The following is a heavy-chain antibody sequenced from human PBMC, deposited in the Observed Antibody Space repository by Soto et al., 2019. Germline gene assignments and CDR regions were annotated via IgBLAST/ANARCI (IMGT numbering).Heavy chain of an antibody. CDR2: INRRSGNA. J-gene: IGHJ4*02. CDR3: ARISSASSGWLPDY. CDR1: RYLFASHN. D-gene: IGHD6-19*01. Sequence: SVKVTCKASRYLFASHNIHWVREAPGQGLEWMGEINRRSGNAGYDQKFQGRVTMTSDTSTTTVYMTVSSLRSDDTAVYYCARISSASSGWLPDYWGQGTLVTVSS. V-gene: IGHV1-46*01.